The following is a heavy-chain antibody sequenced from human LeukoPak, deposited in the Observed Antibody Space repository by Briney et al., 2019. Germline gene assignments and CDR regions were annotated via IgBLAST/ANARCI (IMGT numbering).Heavy chain of an antibody. J-gene: IGHJ4*02. CDR2: ISSSSSYI. CDR1: GFTFSSYS. Sequence: KPGGSLRLSCAASGFTFSSYSMNWVRQAPGKGLEWVSSISSSSSYIYYADSVKGRFTISRDNAKNSLYLQMNSLRAEDTAVYYCARGLLAYCGGDCPGDDYWGQGTLVTVSS. CDR3: ARGLLAYCGGDCPGDDY. D-gene: IGHD2-21*02. V-gene: IGHV3-21*01.